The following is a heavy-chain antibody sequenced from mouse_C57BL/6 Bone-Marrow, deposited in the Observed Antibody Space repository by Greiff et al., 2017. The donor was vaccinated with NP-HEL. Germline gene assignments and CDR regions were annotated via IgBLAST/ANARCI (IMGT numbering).Heavy chain of an antibody. V-gene: IGHV1-69*01. J-gene: IGHJ1*03. D-gene: IGHD1-1*01. CDR3: ARPPITMVVATPYWYFDV. Sequence: VQLQQPGAELVMPGASVKLSCKASGYTFTSYWMHWVKQRPGQGLEWIGEIDPSDSYTNYNQKFKGKATLTVDKSSSTAYMQLVSLTSADSAVYYCARPPITMVVATPYWYFDVWGTGTTVTVSS. CDR2: IDPSDSYT. CDR1: GYTFTSYW.